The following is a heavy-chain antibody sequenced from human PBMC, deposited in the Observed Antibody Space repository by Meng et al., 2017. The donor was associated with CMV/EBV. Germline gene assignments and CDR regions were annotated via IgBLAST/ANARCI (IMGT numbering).Heavy chain of an antibody. CDR1: GFTFDDYG. J-gene: IGHJ6*02. D-gene: IGHD2-2*01. V-gene: IGHV3-20*04. Sequence: GESLKISCAASGFTFDDYGMSWVRQAPGKGLEWVSGINWNGGSTGYADSVKGRFTISRDNAKNSLYLQMNSLRPEDTALYYCARDLVVPPEDYYYGMDVWGQGTTVTVSS. CDR3: ARDLVVPPEDYYYGMDV. CDR2: INWNGGST.